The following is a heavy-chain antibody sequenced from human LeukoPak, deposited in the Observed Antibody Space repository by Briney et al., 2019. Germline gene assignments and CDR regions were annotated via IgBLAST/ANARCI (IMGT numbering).Heavy chain of an antibody. CDR1: GGSISSYY. CDR3: ARLREYYDSSGYFFDY. J-gene: IGHJ4*02. Sequence: KPSETLSLTCTVSGGSISSYYWSWIRQPPGKGLEWIGYIYYSGSTNYNPSLKSRVTISVDTSKNQFSLKLSSVTAADTAVYYCARLREYYDSSGYFFDYWGQGTLVTVSS. D-gene: IGHD3-22*01. V-gene: IGHV4-59*01. CDR2: IYYSGST.